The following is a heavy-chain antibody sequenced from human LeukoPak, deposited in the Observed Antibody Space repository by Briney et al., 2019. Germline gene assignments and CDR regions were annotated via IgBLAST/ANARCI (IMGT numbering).Heavy chain of an antibody. CDR3: ARLSVGYSYDN. CDR1: GYTFNSYA. V-gene: IGHV1-69*13. Sequence: GASVKVSCKASGYTFNSYALIWVRQAPGQGLEWMGGIIPIFGTANYAQKFQGRVTITADESTSTAYMELSSLRSEDTAVYYCARLSVGYSYDNWGQGTLVTVSS. D-gene: IGHD5-18*01. CDR2: IIPIFGTA. J-gene: IGHJ4*02.